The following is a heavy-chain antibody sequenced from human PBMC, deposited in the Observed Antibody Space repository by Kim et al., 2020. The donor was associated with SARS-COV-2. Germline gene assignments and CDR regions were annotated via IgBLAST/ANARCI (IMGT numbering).Heavy chain of an antibody. V-gene: IGHV4-4*02. J-gene: IGHJ3*02. CDR2: IYHSGST. CDR1: GGSISSSNW. D-gene: IGHD6-13*01. Sequence: SETLSLTCAVSGGSISSSNWWSWVRQPPGKGLEWIGEIYHSGSTNYNPSLKSRVTISVDKSKNQFSLKLSSVTAADTAVYYCASESIAAAGARTAFDIWGQGTMVTVSS. CDR3: ASESIAAAGARTAFDI.